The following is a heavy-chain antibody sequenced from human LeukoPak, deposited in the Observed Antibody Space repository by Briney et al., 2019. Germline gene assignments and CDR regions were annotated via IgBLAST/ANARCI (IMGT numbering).Heavy chain of an antibody. V-gene: IGHV4-61*05. CDR2: IYYSGST. J-gene: IGHJ5*02. CDR1: GGPISSSSYY. D-gene: IGHD2-2*01. CDR3: ARHEVESWVVVPAAIGDWFDP. Sequence: SETLSLTCTVSGGPISSSSYYWAWIRQPPGKGLEWIGYIYYSGSTNYNPSLKSRVTISVDTSKNQFSLKLSSVTAADTAVYYCARHEVESWVVVPAAIGDWFDPWGQGTLVTVSS.